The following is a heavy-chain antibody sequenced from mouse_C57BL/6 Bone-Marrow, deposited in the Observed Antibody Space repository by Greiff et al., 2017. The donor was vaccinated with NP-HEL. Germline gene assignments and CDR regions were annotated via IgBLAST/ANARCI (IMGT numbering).Heavy chain of an antibody. Sequence: QVQLKESGPGLVKPSQSLFLTCSITGFPITSGYYWIWIRQSPGKPLEWMGYITHSGETFYNPSLQSPISITRETSKNQFFLQLNSVTTEDTAMYYCAGDKGLGRGFAYWGQGTLVTVSA. D-gene: IGHD4-1*01. CDR2: ITHSGET. V-gene: IGHV12-3*01. CDR3: AGDKGLGRGFAY. J-gene: IGHJ3*01. CDR1: GFPITSGYY.